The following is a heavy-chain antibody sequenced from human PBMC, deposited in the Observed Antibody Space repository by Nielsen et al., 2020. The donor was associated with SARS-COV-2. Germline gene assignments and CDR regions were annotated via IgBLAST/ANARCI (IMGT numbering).Heavy chain of an antibody. J-gene: IGHJ5*02. V-gene: IGHV3-15*01. D-gene: IGHD2-15*01. CDR1: GFTFSKAW. CDR2: IKSKIDGGTT. CDR3: ATARYCSRTGCSAGTDMFDP. Sequence: GESLKISCVASGFTFSKAWMSWVRQAPGKGLEWVSRIKSKIDGGTTDYAAPVKDRFSISRDDSKNTVYLDMSSLRTEDTAVYYCATARYCSRTGCSAGTDMFDPWGQGTQVIVSS.